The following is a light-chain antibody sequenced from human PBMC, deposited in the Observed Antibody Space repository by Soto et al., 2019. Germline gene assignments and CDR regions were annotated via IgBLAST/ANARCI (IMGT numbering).Light chain of an antibody. V-gene: IGKV3-20*01. CDR1: QSVGSNF. Sequence: IVLTQSPGTLSLSPGERATLSCRASQSVGSNFLAWYQQKRGQAPRILIYAASNRASGIPDLFSGSGSGSDSTLTISRLEPEDFAVYYCQQYGSPPWAFGQGTRVAI. CDR2: AAS. CDR3: QQYGSPPWA. J-gene: IGKJ1*01.